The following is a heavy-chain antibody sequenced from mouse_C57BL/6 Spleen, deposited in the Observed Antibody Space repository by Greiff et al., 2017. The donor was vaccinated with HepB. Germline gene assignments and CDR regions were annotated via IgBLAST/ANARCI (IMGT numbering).Heavy chain of an antibody. CDR1: GYTFTSYG. J-gene: IGHJ3*01. CDR2: IYPRSGNT. CDR3: ARGDYGSSWGFAY. D-gene: IGHD1-1*01. Sequence: LVESGAELARPGASVKLSCKASGYTFTSYGISWVKQRTGQGLEWIGEIYPRSGNTYYNEKFKGKATLTADKSSSTAYMELRSLTSEDSAVYFCARGDYGSSWGFAYWGQGTLVTVSA. V-gene: IGHV1-81*01.